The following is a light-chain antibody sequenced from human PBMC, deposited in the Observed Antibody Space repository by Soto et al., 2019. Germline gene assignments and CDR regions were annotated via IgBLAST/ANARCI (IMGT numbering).Light chain of an antibody. Sequence: DIVMTQSPDSLAVSLGERATINCKSSQSVLYSSNNKNYLAWYQQKPGQPPKLRIYWASTRESGVPDRFSGSGAGADFTLTISGLQAEDEAVDYRQLYYSTPPWPFGQGTKVGIK. CDR1: QSVLYSSNNKNY. CDR3: QLYYSTPPWP. J-gene: IGKJ1*01. V-gene: IGKV4-1*01. CDR2: WAS.